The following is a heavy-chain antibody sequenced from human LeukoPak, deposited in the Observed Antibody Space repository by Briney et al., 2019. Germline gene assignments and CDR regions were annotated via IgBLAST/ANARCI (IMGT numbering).Heavy chain of an antibody. V-gene: IGHV4-34*01. D-gene: IGHD1-26*01. J-gene: IGHJ6*02. Sequence: SETLSLTCAVYGGSFSGYYWSWIRQPPGKGLEWIGEINHSGNTNYNPSLKSRVTISVDTSKNQFSLKLSSVTAADTAVYYCARGSGNGMDVWGQGTTVTVSS. CDR2: INHSGNT. CDR3: ARGSGNGMDV. CDR1: GGSFSGYY.